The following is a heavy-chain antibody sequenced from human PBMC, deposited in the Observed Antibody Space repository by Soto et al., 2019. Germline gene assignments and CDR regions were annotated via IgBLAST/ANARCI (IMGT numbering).Heavy chain of an antibody. J-gene: IGHJ4*02. Sequence: GGSLRLSCAGSGFTPTTTPLSWVRQPPGKGLEWVATVSGAVSHTYYVDSVRGRFFISRDNSKNTVTLQMNNLTVDDTAVYYCATSFRYFDNWGQGTRVTVSS. CDR3: ATSFRYFDN. CDR1: GFTPTTTP. CDR2: VSGAVSHT. V-gene: IGHV3-23*01. D-gene: IGHD3-9*01.